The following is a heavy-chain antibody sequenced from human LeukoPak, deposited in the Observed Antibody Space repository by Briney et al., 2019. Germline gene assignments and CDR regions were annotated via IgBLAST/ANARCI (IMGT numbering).Heavy chain of an antibody. J-gene: IGHJ3*02. V-gene: IGHV3-30*02. CDR2: IRYDGSNK. Sequence: PGGSLRLSCAASGFTFSSYGMHWVRQAPGKGLEWVAFIRYDGSNKYYADSVKGRFTISRDNSKNTLYLQMNSLRAEDTAVYYCAKDDEWEAPGAFDIWGQGTMVTVSS. D-gene: IGHD1-26*01. CDR1: GFTFSSYG. CDR3: AKDDEWEAPGAFDI.